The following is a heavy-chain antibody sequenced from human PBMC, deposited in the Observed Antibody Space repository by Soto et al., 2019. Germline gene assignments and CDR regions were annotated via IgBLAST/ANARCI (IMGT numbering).Heavy chain of an antibody. Sequence: HPGGSLRLSCAASGFTFSSYAMHWVRQAPGKGLEWVAVISYDGSNKYYADSVKGRFTISRDNSKNTLYLQMNSLRAEDTAVYYCARDFEGSYGYGPFEYWGQGTLVTVSS. V-gene: IGHV3-30-3*01. CDR2: ISYDGSNK. D-gene: IGHD5-18*01. J-gene: IGHJ4*02. CDR3: ARDFEGSYGYGPFEY. CDR1: GFTFSSYA.